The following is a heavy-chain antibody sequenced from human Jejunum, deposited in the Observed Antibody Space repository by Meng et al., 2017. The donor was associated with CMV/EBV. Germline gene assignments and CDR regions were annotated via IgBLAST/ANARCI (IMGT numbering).Heavy chain of an antibody. CDR1: VGSDSGIGND. J-gene: IGHJ5*01. CDR2: MCYGGSE. Sequence: VGSDSGIGNDWGGVRQPPGKGLVWVGGMCYGGSEYYGRALKSRGSIFADLSRNQFSLRLASVSAADTAMYYCAFMRGQPRRNYFDFWGPGTLVTVSS. D-gene: IGHD1-14*01. V-gene: IGHV4-39*07. CDR3: AFMRGQPRRNYFDF.